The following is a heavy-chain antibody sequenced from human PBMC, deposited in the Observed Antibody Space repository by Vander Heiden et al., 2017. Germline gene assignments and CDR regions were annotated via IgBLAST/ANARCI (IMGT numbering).Heavy chain of an antibody. D-gene: IGHD2-15*01. Sequence: EVPLVQSGAEAKKPGVSLKISCKGPGYSFTRYWIGWVRQRPGKGLEWMGIIYPGDSDTRYCPSVQGQVTISADKSIRTAYLQRRSLKASDTAMYYCATRSVAATQGYWGHGTLVTVSS. CDR2: IYPGDSDT. J-gene: IGHJ4*01. CDR1: GYSFTRYW. CDR3: ATRSVAATQGY. V-gene: IGHV5-51*01.